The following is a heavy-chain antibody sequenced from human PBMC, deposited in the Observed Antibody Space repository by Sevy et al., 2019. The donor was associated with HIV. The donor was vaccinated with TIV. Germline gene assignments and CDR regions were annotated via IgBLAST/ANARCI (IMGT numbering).Heavy chain of an antibody. CDR1: GFTFSSYA. CDR3: VKDGINCSSTSCYVGIYYYYGMDV. D-gene: IGHD2-2*01. CDR2: ISSNGGST. V-gene: IGHV3-64D*06. Sequence: GGSLRLSCSASGFTFSSYAMHWVRQAPGKGLEYVSAISSNGGSTYYADSVKGRFTISRDNSKNTLHLQMSSLRAEDTAVYYCVKDGINCSSTSCYVGIYYYYGMDVWGQGTTVTVSS. J-gene: IGHJ6*02.